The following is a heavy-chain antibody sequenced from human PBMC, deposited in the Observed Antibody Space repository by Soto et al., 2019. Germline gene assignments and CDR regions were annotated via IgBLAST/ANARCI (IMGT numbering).Heavy chain of an antibody. CDR2: INENGNEI. V-gene: IGHV3-7*03. CDR3: ARYLAMDV. Sequence: GGSLRLSCAASGFTFSSYAMSWVRQAPGKGLEWVANINENGNEIHYADSVKGRFTISRDNAHNSLYLQMNSLRGEDTATYYCARYLAMDVWGQGTTVTVSS. CDR1: GFTFSSYA. J-gene: IGHJ6*02.